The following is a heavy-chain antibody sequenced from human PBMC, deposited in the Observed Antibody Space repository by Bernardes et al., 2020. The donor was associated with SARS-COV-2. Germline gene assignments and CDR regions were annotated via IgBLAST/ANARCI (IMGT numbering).Heavy chain of an antibody. D-gene: IGHD6-13*01. CDR3: ARGAGYSDP. CDR1: GGSISSSSYY. V-gene: IGHV4-39*02. J-gene: IGHJ5*02. Sequence: SEPLSLTCAVSGGSISSSSYYWGWLPQPPGKGLEWIGSIYYSGSTYYNPSIKSRVTISRDNAKNSLYLQMNRLGAEDTAVYYCARGAGYSDPGGQGTLVTVSS. CDR2: IYYSGST.